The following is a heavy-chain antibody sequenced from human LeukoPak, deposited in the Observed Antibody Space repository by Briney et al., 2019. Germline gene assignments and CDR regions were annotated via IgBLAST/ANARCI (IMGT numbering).Heavy chain of an antibody. CDR3: ASRSSIWSGYQDTLYYFDS. D-gene: IGHD3-3*01. J-gene: IGHJ4*02. CDR2: IYSSGST. Sequence: SETLSLTCTVSGGSISTYYWIWIRQPAGKGLEWIGRIYSSGSTNYNPSLKSRVTISVDTSKNQFSLKLSSVTAADTAVYYCASRSSIWSGYQDTLYYFDSWGQGTLVTASS. CDR1: GGSISTYY. V-gene: IGHV4-4*07.